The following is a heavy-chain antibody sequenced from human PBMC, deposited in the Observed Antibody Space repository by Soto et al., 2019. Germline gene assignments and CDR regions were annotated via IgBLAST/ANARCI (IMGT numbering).Heavy chain of an antibody. CDR2: VSFDGNNK. CDR3: AIDHWDCSGYGCNPHQLNFFAMDV. D-gene: IGHD2-15*01. V-gene: IGHV3-30*03. J-gene: IGHJ6*02. Sequence: QVHLVESGGGGVQPGRSKRLSCVVSGFTFNDYAINWGGQAPGKGLEWVAVVSFDGNNKFYADSVKGRFPISRDRSKTTAYMQTNNLRANDTAVYYCAIDHWDCSGYGCNPHQLNFFAMDVWGQGTTVTVSS. CDR1: GFTFNDYA.